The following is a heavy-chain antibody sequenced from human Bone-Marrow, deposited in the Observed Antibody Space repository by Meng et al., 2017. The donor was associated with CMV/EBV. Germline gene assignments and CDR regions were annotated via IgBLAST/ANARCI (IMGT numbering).Heavy chain of an antibody. D-gene: IGHD6-13*01. V-gene: IGHV3-23*01. J-gene: IGHJ4*02. CDR2: ITGSGGST. Sequence: GGSLRLSCAASGFTFSSYGMHWVRQAPGRGLAWVSAITGSGGSTYYADSVKGRFTVSRDNSKNTLYLQMNSLRAEDTAVYYCAKAFSASWYREYYDDWGQGPLVTVSS. CDR3: AKAFSASWYREYYDD. CDR1: GFTFSSYG.